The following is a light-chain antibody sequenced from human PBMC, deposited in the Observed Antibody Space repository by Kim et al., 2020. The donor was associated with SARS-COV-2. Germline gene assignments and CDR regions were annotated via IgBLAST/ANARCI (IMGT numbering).Light chain of an antibody. Sequence: SASLGDRVTITGRASQGISNYLAWYQQKPGKVPKFLIYDASALQSGVPSRFSGSGSGTDFTLTISSLQPEDFATYYCKQYYSAPYTFGQGTKLEI. CDR2: DAS. V-gene: IGKV1-27*01. CDR1: QGISNY. J-gene: IGKJ2*01. CDR3: KQYYSAPYT.